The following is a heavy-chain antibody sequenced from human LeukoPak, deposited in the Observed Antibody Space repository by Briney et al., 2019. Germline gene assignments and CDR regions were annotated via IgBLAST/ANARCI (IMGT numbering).Heavy chain of an antibody. J-gene: IGHJ4*02. CDR3: ARLPYRDGVAQDY. CDR2: INPISGAT. Sequence: ASVKVSFKTSGYTFTRYYMQWVRQAPGHGLEWMGIINPISGATDYAQKFQGRVTMTRDTSTSTVYMELSSLGSEDTAMYYCARLPYRDGVAQDYWGQGTLVTVSS. V-gene: IGHV1-46*01. D-gene: IGHD3-16*02. CDR1: GYTFTRYY.